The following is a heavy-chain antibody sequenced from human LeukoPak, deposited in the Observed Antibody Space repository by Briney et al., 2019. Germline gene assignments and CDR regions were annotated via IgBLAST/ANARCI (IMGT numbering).Heavy chain of an antibody. CDR2: IGTASDT. V-gene: IGHV3-13*01. J-gene: IGHJ4*02. D-gene: IGHD1-1*01. Sequence: GGSLRLSCAAPGFTFSSFDMHWVRQPTGQGLEWVSTIGTASDTYYPGSVEGRFTLSRDNAKNSLYLQMNSLTAEDTAVYYCARDLRGLERMFDYWGQGTLVTVSS. CDR1: GFTFSSFD. CDR3: ARDLRGLERMFDY.